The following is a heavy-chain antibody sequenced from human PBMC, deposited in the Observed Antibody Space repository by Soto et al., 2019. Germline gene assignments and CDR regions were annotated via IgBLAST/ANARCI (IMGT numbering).Heavy chain of an antibody. CDR2: IYHSGST. D-gene: IGHD3-16*01. V-gene: IGHV4-30-2*01. Sequence: QLQLQESGSGLVKPSQTLSLTCAVSGGSISSGGYSWSWIRQPPGKGLEWIGYIYHSGSTYYNPSLKSRVTISVDRSKNQFSLKLSSVTAADTAVYYCARDNWGSGVTRDYWGQGTLVTVSS. CDR3: ARDNWGSGVTRDY. J-gene: IGHJ4*02. CDR1: GGSISSGGYS.